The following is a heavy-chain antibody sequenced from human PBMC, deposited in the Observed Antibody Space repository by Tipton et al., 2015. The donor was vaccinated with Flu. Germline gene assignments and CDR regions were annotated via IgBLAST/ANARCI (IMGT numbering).Heavy chain of an antibody. D-gene: IGHD1-1*01. CDR3: ARAHGRDDAKGTVDY. J-gene: IGHJ4*02. CDR1: GFTFSNYG. CDR2: IWYDGSDK. Sequence: SLRLSCATSGFTFSNYGMHWVRQAPGKGLEWVAVIWYDGSDKYYADSVKGRFTISRDNSKNTLYLQMNSLRVEDTAVYYCARAHGRDDAKGTVDYWGQGTLVTVSS. V-gene: IGHV3-33*01.